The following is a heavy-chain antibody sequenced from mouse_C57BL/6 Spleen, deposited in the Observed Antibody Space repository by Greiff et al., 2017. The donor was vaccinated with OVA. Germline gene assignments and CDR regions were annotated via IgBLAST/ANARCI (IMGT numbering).Heavy chain of an antibody. Sequence: QVQLQQPGAELVRPGSSVKLSCKASGYTFTSYWMHWVKHRPIQGLEWIGNIDPSDSETHYNQKFKDKATLTVDKSSSTAYMQLSSLTSEDSAVYYCARGGYVDPVGYFDVWGTGTTVTVSS. D-gene: IGHD3-1*01. CDR2: IDPSDSET. J-gene: IGHJ1*03. CDR3: ARGGYVDPVGYFDV. CDR1: GYTFTSYW. V-gene: IGHV1-52*01.